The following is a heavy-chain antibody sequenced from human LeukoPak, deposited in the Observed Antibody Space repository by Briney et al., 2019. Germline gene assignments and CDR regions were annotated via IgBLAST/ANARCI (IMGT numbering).Heavy chain of an antibody. CDR3: ARQTKVTGYGWFDP. Sequence: SQTLSLTCTVSGGSISSGDYSWSWIRQPPGKGLEWIGYIYYSGSTYYNPSLKSRVTISVDTSKNQFSLKLSSVTAADTAVYYCARQTKVTGYGWFDPWGQGTLVTVSS. J-gene: IGHJ5*02. CDR2: IYYSGST. CDR1: GGSISSGDYS. D-gene: IGHD4-17*01. V-gene: IGHV4-30-4*01.